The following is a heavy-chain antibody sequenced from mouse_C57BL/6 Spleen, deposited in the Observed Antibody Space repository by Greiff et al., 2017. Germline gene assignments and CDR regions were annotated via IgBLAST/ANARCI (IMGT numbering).Heavy chain of an antibody. CDR1: GYTFTSYW. J-gene: IGHJ2*01. CDR2: IDPSDSYT. V-gene: IGHV1-59*01. Sequence: VQLQQPGAELVRPGTSVKLSCKASGYTFTSYWMHWVKQRPGQGLEWIGVIDPSDSYTNYNPKFKGKATLTVDTSSSTAYMQLSSLTSEDSAVYYCARKGTTVVATDWGQGTTLTVSS. CDR3: ARKGTTVVATD. D-gene: IGHD1-1*01.